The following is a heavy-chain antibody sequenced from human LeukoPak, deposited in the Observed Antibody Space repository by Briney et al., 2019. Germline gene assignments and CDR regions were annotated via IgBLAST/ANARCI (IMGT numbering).Heavy chain of an antibody. V-gene: IGHV3-23*01. CDR2: ITGSAGNS. Sequence: GGSVRLSCAASGFTFSSYAMSWVRQAPGKGLKWVSFITGSAGNSHYADSAKGRFTISRDNSKKTLYLQLSSLRAEDTAVYYCAKDRSYSSSSGFDSWGQGTLVTVSS. CDR1: GFTFSSYA. CDR3: AKDRSYSSSSGFDS. J-gene: IGHJ4*02. D-gene: IGHD6-6*01.